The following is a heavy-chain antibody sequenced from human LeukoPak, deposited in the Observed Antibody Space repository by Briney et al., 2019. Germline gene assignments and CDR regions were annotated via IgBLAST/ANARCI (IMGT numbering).Heavy chain of an antibody. J-gene: IGHJ4*02. CDR2: ISGSGGRT. CDR3: AKTSSTSRIFDY. V-gene: IGHV3-23*01. CDR1: GFTLSSYA. D-gene: IGHD2-2*01. Sequence: GGSLRLSCAASGFTLSSYAMSWVRPASGKGQECVSAISGSGGRTYYADSVKGRFTISRDNSKNTLYLQMNSLRAEDTAVYYCAKTSSTSRIFDYWGQGTLVTVSS.